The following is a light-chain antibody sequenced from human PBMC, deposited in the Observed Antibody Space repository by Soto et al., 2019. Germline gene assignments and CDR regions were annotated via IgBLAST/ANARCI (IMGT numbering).Light chain of an antibody. CDR1: SSDVGGYYY. CDR3: GSYAGSFVYV. CDR2: QVS. J-gene: IGLJ1*01. Sequence: QSVLTQPASVSGSPGQSITISCTGTSSDVGGYYYVSWYQHHPGKAPKLMIYQVSNRPSGVSNRFSGSKSGNTASLTISGLQAEDEAHYYCGSYAGSFVYVFGIGTKVSVL. V-gene: IGLV2-14*01.